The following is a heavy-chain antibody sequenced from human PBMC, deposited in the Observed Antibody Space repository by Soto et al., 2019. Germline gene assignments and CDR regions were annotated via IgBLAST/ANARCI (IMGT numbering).Heavy chain of an antibody. CDR1: GYTYTSYD. CDR3: ARERTGTTSMDV. CDR2: MNPNSGNT. D-gene: IGHD1-1*01. V-gene: IGHV1-8*01. Sequence: QVQLVQSGAEVKKPGASVKVSCKASGYTYTSYDINWVRQATGQGLEWMGWMNPNSGNTGYAQKFRGRVTMTRNTSISTAYMELSSLRSEDTAVYYCARERTGTTSMDVWGQGTTVTVSS. J-gene: IGHJ6*02.